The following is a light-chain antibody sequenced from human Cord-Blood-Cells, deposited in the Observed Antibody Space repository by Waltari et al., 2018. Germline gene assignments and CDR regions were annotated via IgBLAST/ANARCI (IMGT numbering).Light chain of an antibody. V-gene: IGLV2-8*01. CDR2: EVS. J-gene: IGLJ1*01. CDR3: SSYAGSNNFV. Sequence: QSALTQPPSASGSHGQSVTISCTGTSSDVGGYNYVSWYQQHPGKAPKLMIYEVSKRPSGVPGLFSGSKAGNTASLTVSGLQAEDEADYYCSSYAGSNNFVFGTGTKVTVL. CDR1: SSDVGGYNY.